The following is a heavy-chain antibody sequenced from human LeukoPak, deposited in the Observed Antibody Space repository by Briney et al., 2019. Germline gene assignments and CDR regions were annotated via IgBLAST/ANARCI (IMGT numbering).Heavy chain of an antibody. J-gene: IGHJ4*02. CDR1: GYTFTDYY. CDR3: ARVPKQYTGSYYLIDY. D-gene: IGHD3-10*01. CDR2: INPNSGGT. Sequence: ASVKVSYKASGYTFTDYYIHWVRQAPGQGLEWMGWINPNSGGTKSAQKFQGRVTMTTDTAISTAYVEMRWLRSDDTAVYYCARVPKQYTGSYYLIDYWGQGTLVIVSS. V-gene: IGHV1-2*02.